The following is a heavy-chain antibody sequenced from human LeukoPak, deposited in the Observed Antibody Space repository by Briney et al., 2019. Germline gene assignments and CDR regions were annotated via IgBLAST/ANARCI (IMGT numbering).Heavy chain of an antibody. CDR2: ISSSSSYI. CDR3: ARAMAGYYWFDP. J-gene: IGHJ5*02. V-gene: IGHV3-11*06. D-gene: IGHD6-13*01. Sequence: PGGSLRLSCAASGFTFSDYYMSWIRQAPGKGLKGSPSISSSSSYIYYADSVKGRFTISRDNAKNSLYLQMNSLRAEDTAVYYCARAMAGYYWFDPWGQGTLVTVSS. CDR1: GFTFSDYY.